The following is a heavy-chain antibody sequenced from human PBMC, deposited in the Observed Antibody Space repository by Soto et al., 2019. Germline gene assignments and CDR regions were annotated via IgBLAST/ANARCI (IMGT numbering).Heavy chain of an antibody. J-gene: IGHJ6*02. CDR3: ARIKLVEWFFINVEVYDMDV. Sequence: GGSKRLPNVALGVFPSDHAGNRVLQDTGKGLEWVSFISSDSRTIYYADSVEGRFTVSRDNARNSVSLQMDSLRDEDAAVYYCARIKLVEWFFINVEVYDMDVWGQGTPVTVS. CDR1: GVFPSDHA. D-gene: IGHD3-3*01. CDR2: ISSDSRTI. V-gene: IGHV3-48*02.